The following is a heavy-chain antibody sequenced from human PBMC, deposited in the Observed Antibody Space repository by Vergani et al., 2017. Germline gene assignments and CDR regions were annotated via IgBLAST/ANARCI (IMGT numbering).Heavy chain of an antibody. J-gene: IGHJ6*03. V-gene: IGHV4-34*02. CDR2: INHSGGT. CDR1: GDSLRGHY. D-gene: IGHD1-20*01. CDR3: ARERTDYNFQSFMDV. Sequence: QVQLRQWGAGLVKPSETLSLTCGIYGDSLRGHYWSWIRQSPGKGLEWIGQINHSGGTNYNPSLKSRVSMSVDMSTNQFSLMLTSVTAADTAVYFCARERTDYNFQSFMDVWGKGTTVTVSS.